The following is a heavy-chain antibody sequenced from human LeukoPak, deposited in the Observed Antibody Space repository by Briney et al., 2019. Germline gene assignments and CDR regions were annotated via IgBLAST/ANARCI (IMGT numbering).Heavy chain of an antibody. J-gene: IGHJ4*02. CDR1: GFTFSTFE. CDR2: IGPSGKST. CDR3: ASSWPFDY. V-gene: IGHV3-48*03. D-gene: IGHD6-13*01. Sequence: GGSLRVSCAASGFTFSTFEMNWVRQAPGKGLEWVSYIGPSGKSTYYADSVKGRFTISRDNAKNSLYLQMNSLRAEDTAVYYCASSWPFDYWGQGTLATVSS.